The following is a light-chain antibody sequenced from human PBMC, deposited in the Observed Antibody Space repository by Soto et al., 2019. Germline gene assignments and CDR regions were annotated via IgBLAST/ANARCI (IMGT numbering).Light chain of an antibody. CDR3: QQYYIASWT. CDR2: DAS. J-gene: IGKJ1*01. Sequence: DIEMAQSPSTLSASVGDRVTITCRASQSINRWLAWYQQKSGKAPKLLIYDASSLESGVPSRFSGSGSGTQFTLTISSLQPDNFATYYSQQYYIASWTFGQGPKVDI. CDR1: QSINRW. V-gene: IGKV1-5*01.